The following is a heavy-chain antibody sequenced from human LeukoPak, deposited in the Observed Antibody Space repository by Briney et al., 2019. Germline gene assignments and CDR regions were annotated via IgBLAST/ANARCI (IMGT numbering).Heavy chain of an antibody. V-gene: IGHV3-9*01. D-gene: IGHD2-21*02. CDR2: ISWNSGDI. J-gene: IGHJ2*01. CDR3: VKSGGYATAIRYFDL. CDR1: GFSFGGYA. Sequence: PGRSLRLSCAASGFSFGGYALHWVRQAPGKGLEWVASISWNSGDIVHADSVKGQFTISRDNAKNSLYLQMDSLRTEDTALYYCVKSGGYATAIRYFDLWGRGTLVTVSS.